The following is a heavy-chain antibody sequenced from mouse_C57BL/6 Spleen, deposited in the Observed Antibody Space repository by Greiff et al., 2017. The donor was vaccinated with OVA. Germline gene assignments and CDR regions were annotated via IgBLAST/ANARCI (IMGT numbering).Heavy chain of an antibody. D-gene: IGHD3-2*02. CDR2: IRLKSDNYAT. J-gene: IGHJ3*01. Sequence: EVQGVESGGGLVQPGGSMKLSCVASGFTFSNYWMNWVRQSPEKGLEWVAQIRLKSDNYATHYAESVKGRFTISRDDSKSSVYLQMNNLRAEDTGIYYCTVTAQVAWFAYWGQGTLVTVSA. CDR3: TVTAQVAWFAY. V-gene: IGHV6-3*01. CDR1: GFTFSNYW.